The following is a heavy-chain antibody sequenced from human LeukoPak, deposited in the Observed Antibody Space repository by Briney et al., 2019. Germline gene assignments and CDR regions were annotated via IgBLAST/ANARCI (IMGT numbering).Heavy chain of an antibody. Sequence: SETLSLTCPVSSGSNSSGVYHWRWLRHPPGKGLEWSGYIFYSGSPYYNPSLKSRVTISVDTSKNQFSLTLSSVTPADTAVYYCARGVRWLQLSYFDSWGQGTLVTVSS. CDR2: IFYSGSP. V-gene: IGHV4-31*03. CDR1: SGSNSSGVYH. J-gene: IGHJ4*02. D-gene: IGHD5-24*01. CDR3: ARGVRWLQLSYFDS.